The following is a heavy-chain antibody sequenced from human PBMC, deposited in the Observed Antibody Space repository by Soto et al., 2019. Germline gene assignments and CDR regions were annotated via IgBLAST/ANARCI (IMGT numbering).Heavy chain of an antibody. Sequence: GASVKVSCKASGGTFSSYTISWVRQAPGQGLEWMGRIIPILGIANYAQKFQGRVTITADKSTSTAYMELSSLRSEDTAVYYCAREDIVVVPAAWNWFDPWGQGTLVTVSS. J-gene: IGHJ5*02. D-gene: IGHD2-2*01. V-gene: IGHV1-69*04. CDR1: GGTFSSYT. CDR2: IIPILGIA. CDR3: AREDIVVVPAAWNWFDP.